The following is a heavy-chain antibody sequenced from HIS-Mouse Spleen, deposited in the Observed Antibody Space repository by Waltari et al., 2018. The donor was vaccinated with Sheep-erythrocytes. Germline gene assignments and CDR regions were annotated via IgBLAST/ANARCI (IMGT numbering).Heavy chain of an antibody. CDR1: GFTFSSYA. CDR2: ISYDGSNK. D-gene: IGHD1-26*01. CDR3: ARVSAGELKYYFDY. Sequence: GRSLRLSCAASGFTFSSYAMHWVRQAPGKGLEWVAVISYDGSNKYYADSVKGRFTISRDNSKNTLYLQMNSLRAEDTAVYYCARVSAGELKYYFDYWGQGTLVTVSS. V-gene: IGHV3-30*04. J-gene: IGHJ4*02.